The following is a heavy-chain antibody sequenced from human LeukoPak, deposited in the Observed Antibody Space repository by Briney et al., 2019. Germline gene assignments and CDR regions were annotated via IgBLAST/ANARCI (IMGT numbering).Heavy chain of an antibody. CDR3: ARGITKFDY. CDR1: GGSLSSGDYY. Sequence: SQTLSLTRTVSGGSLSSGDYYWRWLRQPPGTGLEWIGYIYYTGSTYYNPSLKRRVTISVDTSKNQFSLKLSSVTAADTAVYYCARGITKFDYWGQGTLVTVSS. CDR2: IYYTGST. D-gene: IGHD3-10*01. J-gene: IGHJ4*02. V-gene: IGHV4-30-4*08.